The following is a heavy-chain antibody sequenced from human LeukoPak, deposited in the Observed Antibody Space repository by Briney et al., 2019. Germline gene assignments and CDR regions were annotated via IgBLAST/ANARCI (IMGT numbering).Heavy chain of an antibody. Sequence: GGSLRLSCTASGFTFGDYAMSWVRQAPGKGLEWVGFIRSKAYGGTTEYAASVKGRFTISRDDSKSIAYLQMNSLKTEDTAVYYCTGPDYYDSLAWGQGTLVTVSS. D-gene: IGHD3-22*01. J-gene: IGHJ4*02. CDR3: TGPDYYDSLA. V-gene: IGHV3-49*04. CDR1: GFTFGDYA. CDR2: IRSKAYGGTT.